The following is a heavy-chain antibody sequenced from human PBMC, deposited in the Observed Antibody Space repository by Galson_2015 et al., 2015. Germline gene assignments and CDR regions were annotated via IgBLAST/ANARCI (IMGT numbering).Heavy chain of an antibody. CDR1: GFAFSTYS. D-gene: IGHD6-13*01. Sequence: SLRLSCAASGFAFSTYSMNWVRQAPGKGLEWVSYISSSNTTIYYADSVKGRFAISRDNAKNSLYLQMNSLRDEDTAVYYCARGYSSSRVTPIAYWGQGTLVTVSS. CDR3: ARGYSSSRVTPIAY. V-gene: IGHV3-48*02. CDR2: ISSSNTTI. J-gene: IGHJ4*02.